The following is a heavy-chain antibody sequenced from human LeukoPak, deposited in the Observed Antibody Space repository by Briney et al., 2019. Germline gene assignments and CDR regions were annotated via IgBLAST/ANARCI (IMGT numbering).Heavy chain of an antibody. D-gene: IGHD3-10*01. CDR2: INPNSGGT. CDR3: ARVYYYGSGRWFDP. V-gene: IGHV1-2*02. Sequence: ASVKVSCKASGYTFTGYYMHWVRQAPGQGLEWMGWINPNSGGTNYAQKFQGRVTMTRDTSISTAYMELSRLRSDDTAVYYCARVYYYGSGRWFDPWGQGTLVTVSS. J-gene: IGHJ5*02. CDR1: GYTFTGYY.